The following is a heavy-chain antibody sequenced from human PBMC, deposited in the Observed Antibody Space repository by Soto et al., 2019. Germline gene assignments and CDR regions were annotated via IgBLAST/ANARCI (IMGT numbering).Heavy chain of an antibody. CDR3: ARDRLTMVRGVIFH. Sequence: GGSLRLSCAASGFTFSRYWMSWIHQAPGKGLEWVANIKQDGSETYYVDSMKGRSTISRDNAKNSLYLQMNSLRAEDTAVYYCARDRLTMVRGVIFHWGQGTLVTVSS. V-gene: IGHV3-7*01. CDR2: IKQDGSET. CDR1: GFTFSRYW. D-gene: IGHD3-10*01. J-gene: IGHJ4*02.